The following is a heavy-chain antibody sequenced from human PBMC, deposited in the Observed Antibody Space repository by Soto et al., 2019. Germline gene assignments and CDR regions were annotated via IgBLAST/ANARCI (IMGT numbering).Heavy chain of an antibody. J-gene: IGHJ6*02. D-gene: IGHD3-3*01. CDR2: IKQDGSEK. CDR3: ARDYGYYDFWSGYYTFSTNYYYYGMDV. Sequence: GGSLRLSCAASGFTFSSYWVSWVRQDPGKGLEWVANIKQDGSEKYYVDSVKGRFTISRDNAKNSLYLQMNSLRAEDTAVYYCARDYGYYDFWSGYYTFSTNYYYYGMDVWGQGTTVTVSS. V-gene: IGHV3-7*05. CDR1: GFTFSSYW.